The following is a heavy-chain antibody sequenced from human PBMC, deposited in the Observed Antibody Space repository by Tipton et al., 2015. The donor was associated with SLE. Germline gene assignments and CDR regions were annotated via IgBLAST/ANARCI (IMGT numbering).Heavy chain of an antibody. Sequence: TLSLTCAVYGGSFSGYYWSWIRQPPGKGLEWIGEINHSGSTNYNPSLKSRVTISVDTSKNQFSLKLSSVTAADTAVYYCARGIAGSDIVVVVAAKGYYYFDYWGQGTLVTVSS. J-gene: IGHJ4*02. V-gene: IGHV4-34*01. CDR3: ARGIAGSDIVVVVAAKGYYYFDY. CDR2: INHSGST. CDR1: GGSFSGYY. D-gene: IGHD2-15*01.